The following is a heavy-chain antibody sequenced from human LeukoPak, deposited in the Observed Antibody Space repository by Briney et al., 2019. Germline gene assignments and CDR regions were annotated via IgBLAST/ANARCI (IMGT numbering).Heavy chain of an antibody. V-gene: IGHV3-20*01. CDR3: AREGSSWYEVWFDP. D-gene: IGHD6-13*01. J-gene: IGHJ5*02. CDR1: GFTFDDYG. CDR2: INWNGGST. Sequence: GGSLRLSCAASGFTFDDYGMSWVRQAPGKGLEWVSGINWNGGSTGYADSVKGRFTISRDNAKNSLYLQMNSLRAEDTALYHCAREGSSWYEVWFDPWGQGTLVTVSS.